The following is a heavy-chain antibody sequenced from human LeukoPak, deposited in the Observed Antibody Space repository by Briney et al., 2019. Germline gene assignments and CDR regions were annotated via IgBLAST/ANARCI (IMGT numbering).Heavy chain of an antibody. CDR1: GGSISPYY. Sequence: PSETLSLTCTVSGGSISPYYWTWIRLPPGKGVEGIGYVYYTGTTTYNPSLHSRLAISVDTSKNQISLNLGFVTAADTAVYYCARTSRHYFGSGTKLTPWPADMDVWGQGTTVTVSS. J-gene: IGHJ6*02. CDR2: VYYTGTT. V-gene: IGHV4-59*01. CDR3: ARTSRHYFGSGTKLTPWPADMDV. D-gene: IGHD3-10*01.